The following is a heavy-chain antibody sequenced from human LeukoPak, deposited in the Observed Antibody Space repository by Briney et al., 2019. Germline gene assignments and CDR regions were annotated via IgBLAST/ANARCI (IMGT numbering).Heavy chain of an antibody. CDR1: GGSFSGYY. D-gene: IGHD6-19*01. V-gene: IGHV4-34*01. Sequence: PSEILSLTCAVYGGSFSGYYWSWIRQPPGKGLEWIGEINHSGSTNYNPSLKSRVTISVDTSKNQFSLKLSSVTAADTAVYYCARGRYSSGWTLRYYGMDVWGQGTTVTVSS. CDR3: ARGRYSSGWTLRYYGMDV. CDR2: INHSGST. J-gene: IGHJ6*02.